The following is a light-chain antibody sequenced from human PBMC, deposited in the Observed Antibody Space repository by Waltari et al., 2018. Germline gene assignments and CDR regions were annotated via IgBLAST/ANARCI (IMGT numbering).Light chain of an antibody. J-gene: IGKJ4*01. CDR2: GPS. CDR3: QQYNNWPGT. V-gene: IGKV3-15*01. CDR1: QSVSSN. Sequence: EIVMTQSPATLSVSPGERATLSCRASQSVSSNLAWYQQKPGQAPRLLIYGPSTRATGIPARFSGSGSGTEFTLTISSLQSEDFAVYYCQQYNNWPGTFGGGTKVEIK.